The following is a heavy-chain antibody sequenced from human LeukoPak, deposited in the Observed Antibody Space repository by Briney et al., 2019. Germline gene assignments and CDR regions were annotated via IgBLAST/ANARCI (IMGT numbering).Heavy chain of an antibody. J-gene: IGHJ4*02. Sequence: PGRSLRLPCAASGFTFDDYAMHWVRQAPGKGLEWVSGISWNSGSIGYADSVKGRFTISRDNAKNSLYLQMNSLRAEDTALYYCAKGFIAAAGTVDYWGQGTLVTVSS. CDR2: ISWNSGSI. CDR1: GFTFDDYA. D-gene: IGHD6-13*01. V-gene: IGHV3-9*01. CDR3: AKGFIAAAGTVDY.